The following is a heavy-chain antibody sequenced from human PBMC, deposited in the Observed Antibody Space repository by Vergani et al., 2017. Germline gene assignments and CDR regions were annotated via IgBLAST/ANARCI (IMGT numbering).Heavy chain of an antibody. CDR2: INGGRT. J-gene: IGHJ4*02. CDR1: GFNFNNYG. CDR3: AKEGKSSTPFVAD. V-gene: IGHV3-23*01. D-gene: IGHD2-2*01. Sequence: EVQLLESGGGLVQPGGSLRISCAASGFNFNNYGMSWVRQSPGKGLEWVSAINGGRTYYADSVKDRFTISTDNFKNKLYLQMMSLRAEDTAVYYCAKEGKSSTPFVADWGQGTLVAVSS.